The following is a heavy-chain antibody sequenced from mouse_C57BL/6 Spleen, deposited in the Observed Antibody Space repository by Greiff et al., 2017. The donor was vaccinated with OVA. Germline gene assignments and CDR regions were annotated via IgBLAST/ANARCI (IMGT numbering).Heavy chain of an antibody. J-gene: IGHJ2*01. CDR1: GYTFTDYE. D-gene: IGHD1-1*01. V-gene: IGHV1-15*01. CDR3: TRATTVVPDY. CDR2: IDPETGGT. Sequence: QVQLQQSGAELVRPGASVTLSCKASGYTFTDYEMHWVKQTPVHGLEWIGAIDPETGGTAYNQKFKGKAILTADKSSSTAYMELRSLTSEDSAVYYCTRATTVVPDYWGQGTTLTVSS.